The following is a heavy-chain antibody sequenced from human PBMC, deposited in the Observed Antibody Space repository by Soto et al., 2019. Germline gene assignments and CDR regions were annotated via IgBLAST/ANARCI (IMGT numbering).Heavy chain of an antibody. Sequence: LXISCKGSGYNFTTFLSGWVRQMPGKGLEWMGIIYPGDSETKYSPDFEGQVTISADRSTNTAYLQWRSLRASDTAMYYCARLGFPGAIYFDYWGLGTLVTVSS. CDR2: IYPGDSET. CDR3: ARLGFPGAIYFDY. J-gene: IGHJ4*02. V-gene: IGHV5-51*01. CDR1: GYNFTTFL.